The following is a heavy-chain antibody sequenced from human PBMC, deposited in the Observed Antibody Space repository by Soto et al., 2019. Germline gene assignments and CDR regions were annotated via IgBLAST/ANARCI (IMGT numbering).Heavy chain of an antibody. V-gene: IGHV1-69*06. D-gene: IGHD6-6*01. CDR3: ARDQEAARPSRSYYYYGMDV. CDR1: GGTFSSYA. Sequence: QVQLVQSGAEVKKPGSSVKVSCKASGGTFSSYAISWVRQAPGQGLEWMGGIIPIFGTANYAQKFQGRVTITADKSTSTAYMELSSLRSEDTAVYSCARDQEAARPSRSYYYYGMDVWGQGTTVTVSS. J-gene: IGHJ6*02. CDR2: IIPIFGTA.